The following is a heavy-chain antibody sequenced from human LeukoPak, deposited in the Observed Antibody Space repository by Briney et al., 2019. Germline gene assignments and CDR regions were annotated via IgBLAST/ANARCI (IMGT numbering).Heavy chain of an antibody. D-gene: IGHD1-14*01. CDR1: GGSISSYY. J-gene: IGHJ4*02. CDR2: IYTSGST. V-gene: IGHV4-4*07. CDR3: AAVARTLVFDY. Sequence: SETLSLTCTVSGGSISSYYWSWIRQPAGKGLEWIGRIYTSGSTNYDPSLKSRVTMSVDTSKNQFSLKLSSVTAADTAVYYCAAVARTLVFDYWGQGTLVTVSS.